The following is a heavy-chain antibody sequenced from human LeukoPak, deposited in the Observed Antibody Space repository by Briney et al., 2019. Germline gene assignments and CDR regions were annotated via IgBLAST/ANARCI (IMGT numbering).Heavy chain of an antibody. V-gene: IGHV3-23*01. CDR1: GFTFSSYA. Sequence: GGSLRLSCAASGFTFSSYAMSWVRQAPGKGLEWISTIKGSDGSTYFADSVKGRYTISRDNAKNSLYLQMNSLRAEDTAVYYCAREMAGTFDIWGQGTMVTVSS. CDR2: IKGSDGST. J-gene: IGHJ3*02. D-gene: IGHD5-24*01. CDR3: AREMAGTFDI.